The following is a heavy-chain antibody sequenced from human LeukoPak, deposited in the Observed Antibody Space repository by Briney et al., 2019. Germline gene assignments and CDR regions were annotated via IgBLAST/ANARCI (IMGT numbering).Heavy chain of an antibody. CDR2: IFYSGTT. Sequence: SETLSLTCTVSGGSISSAGYYWSWIRQHPGKGLEWIGYIFYSGTTYYTPSLNSRVAISLDTSKNHFSLRLSSVTAADTAVYYCARPRLYSSGWNSSDCWGQGTLVTVSS. V-gene: IGHV4-31*03. CDR1: GGSISSAGYY. J-gene: IGHJ4*02. CDR3: ARPRLYSSGWNSSDC. D-gene: IGHD6-19*01.